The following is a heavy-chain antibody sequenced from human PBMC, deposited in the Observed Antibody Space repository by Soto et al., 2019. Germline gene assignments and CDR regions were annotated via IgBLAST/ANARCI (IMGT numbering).Heavy chain of an antibody. V-gene: IGHV3-30-3*01. CDR2: ISYDGSNK. CDR1: GFTFSSYA. D-gene: IGHD1-26*01. CDR3: AQWAGAFDY. Sequence: QVQLVESGGGVVQPGRSLRLSCAASGFTFSSYAMHWVRQAPGKGLEWVAVISYDGSNKYYADSVKGRFTISRDNSKNTLYLQMNSLKAEDTAVYYCAQWAGAFDYWGQGTLVTFSS. J-gene: IGHJ4*02.